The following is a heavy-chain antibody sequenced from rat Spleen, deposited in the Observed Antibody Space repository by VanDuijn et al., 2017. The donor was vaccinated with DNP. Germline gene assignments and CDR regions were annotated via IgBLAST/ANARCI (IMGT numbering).Heavy chain of an antibody. D-gene: IGHD1-12*01. J-gene: IGHJ2*01. CDR2: IGSTGDST. CDR3: ARRGTVMSFDY. CDR1: GFIFSNFW. V-gene: IGHV5-31*01. Sequence: EVQLVESGGGPVQPGRSLKLSCVASGFIFSNFWMTWIRQAPGKGLEWVASIGSTGDSTYYSDSVKGRFTISRDNAKSTLYLQMDSLRSEDTATYYCARRGTVMSFDYWGQGVMVTVSS.